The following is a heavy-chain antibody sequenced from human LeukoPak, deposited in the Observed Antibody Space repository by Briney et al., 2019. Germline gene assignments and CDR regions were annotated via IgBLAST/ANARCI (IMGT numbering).Heavy chain of an antibody. CDR2: INHSGST. J-gene: IGHJ6*02. CDR1: GGSFSGYY. Sequence: SETLSLTCAVYGGSFSGYYWSWIRQPPGKGLEWIGEINHSGSTNYNPSLKSRVTISVDTSKNQFSLKLSSVTAADTAVYYCARHEDNWNYVGRTYYYYGMDVWGQGTTVTVSS. CDR3: ARHEDNWNYVGRTYYYYGMDV. D-gene: IGHD1-7*01. V-gene: IGHV4-34*01.